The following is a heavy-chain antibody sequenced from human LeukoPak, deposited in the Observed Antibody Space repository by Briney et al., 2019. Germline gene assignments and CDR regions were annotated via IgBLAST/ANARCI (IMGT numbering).Heavy chain of an antibody. CDR2: ISSSSSYI. V-gene: IGHV3-21*01. CDR3: ARDQPYYYDSSGYLDY. D-gene: IGHD3-22*01. CDR1: GFTFSSYS. J-gene: IGHJ4*02. Sequence: GGSLRLSCAASGFTFSSYSTNWVRQAPGKGLEWVSSISSSSSYIDYADSVKGRFTISRDNAKNSLYLQMNSLRAEDTAVYYCARDQPYYYDSSGYLDYWGQGTLVTVSS.